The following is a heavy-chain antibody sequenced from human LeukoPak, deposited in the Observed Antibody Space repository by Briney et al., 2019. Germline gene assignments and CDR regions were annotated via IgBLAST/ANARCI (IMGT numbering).Heavy chain of an antibody. D-gene: IGHD3-10*01. CDR1: GGSFSGYY. CDR3: ASPPVYYGSGS. J-gene: IGHJ4*02. V-gene: IGHV4-34*01. Sequence: SETLSLTCAVYGGSFSGYYWSWIRQPPGKGLEWIGEINHSGSTNYNPSLKSRVTISVDTSKNQFSLKLSSVTAADTAVYYCASPPVYYGSGSWGQGTLVTVSS. CDR2: INHSGST.